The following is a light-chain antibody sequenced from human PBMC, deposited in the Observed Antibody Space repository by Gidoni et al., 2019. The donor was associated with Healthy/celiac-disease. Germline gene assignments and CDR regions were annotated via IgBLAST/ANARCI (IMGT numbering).Light chain of an antibody. CDR1: QSVSSN. CDR2: GAS. V-gene: IGKV3-15*01. Sequence: EIVMTQSPATLSVSPGERATLSCRASQSVSSNLAWYQQKPGQAPRLRIYGASTRATGIPARCRGSGSGTEFTLTISSLQSEDFAVYYCQQYNNWPYTCGQGTKLEIK. J-gene: IGKJ2*01. CDR3: QQYNNWPYT.